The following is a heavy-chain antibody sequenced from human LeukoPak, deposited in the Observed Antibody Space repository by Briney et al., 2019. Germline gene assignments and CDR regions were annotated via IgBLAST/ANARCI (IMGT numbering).Heavy chain of an antibody. CDR1: GFTFFSYW. D-gene: IGHD2-15*01. Sequence: GALRLSCEASGFTFFSYWMSWVRQAPGKGLEWVANIKQDGSEKYYVDSVKGRFTISRDNAKNSLYLQMNSLRAEDTAVYYCAKVRVVAATRGYFDYWGQGTLVTVSS. V-gene: IGHV3-7*01. CDR2: IKQDGSEK. CDR3: AKVRVVAATRGYFDY. J-gene: IGHJ4*02.